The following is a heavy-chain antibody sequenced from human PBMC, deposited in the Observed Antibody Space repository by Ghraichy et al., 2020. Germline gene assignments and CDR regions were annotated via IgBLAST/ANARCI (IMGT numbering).Heavy chain of an antibody. J-gene: IGHJ3*02. D-gene: IGHD3-3*01. V-gene: IGHV4-59*01. CDR1: GGSISRYC. CDR2: IYYSGST. CDR3: ARAPEGFWSGYYIVDAFDI. Sequence: SETLSLTCTVSGGSISRYCWSWIRQPPGKGQEWIGYIYYSGSTNYNPSLKSRVTISVDTSKNQFSLKLSSVTAADTAVYYCARAPEGFWSGYYIVDAFDIWGQGTMVTVSS.